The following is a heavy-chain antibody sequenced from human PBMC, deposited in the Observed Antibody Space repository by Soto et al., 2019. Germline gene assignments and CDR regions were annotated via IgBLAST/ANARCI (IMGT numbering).Heavy chain of an antibody. CDR3: AATVTTYYYYYGMDV. D-gene: IGHD4-17*01. CDR2: IKQDGSEK. J-gene: IGHJ6*02. CDR1: GFTFSSYW. V-gene: IGHV3-7*01. Sequence: EVQLVESGGGLVQPGGSLRLSCAASGFTFSSYWMSWVRQAPGKGLEWVVNIKQDGSEKYYVDSVKGRFTISRDNAKNSLYLQMNSLRAEDTAVYYCAATVTTYYYYYGMDVWGQGTTVTVSS.